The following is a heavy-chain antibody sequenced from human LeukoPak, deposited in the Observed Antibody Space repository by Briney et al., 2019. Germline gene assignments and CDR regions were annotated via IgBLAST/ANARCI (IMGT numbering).Heavy chain of an antibody. Sequence: GSLRLSCSASGFTFSSYAMHWVRQAPGKGLECIGYIYNSGSTNYNPSLKSRVSISVDTSKNQFSLKLSSVTAADTAVYFCARVSRWNDWAFEGWGQGTLVTVSS. J-gene: IGHJ4*02. V-gene: IGHV4-59*01. D-gene: IGHD1-1*01. CDR3: ARVSRWNDWAFEG. CDR1: GFTFSSYA. CDR2: IYNSGST.